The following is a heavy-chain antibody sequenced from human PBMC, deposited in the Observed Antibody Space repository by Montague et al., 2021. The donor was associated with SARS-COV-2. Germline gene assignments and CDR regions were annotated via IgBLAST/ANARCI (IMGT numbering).Heavy chain of an antibody. J-gene: IGHJ4*02. V-gene: IGHV4-34*01. CDR3: ARRGSSVWGVTVSAELDY. D-gene: IGHD3-10*01. CDR2: INQSGRT. CDR1: VGSFVGYY. Sequence: SETLSLTCAVYVGSFVGYYWSWIRQPPEKGLSWIGEINQSGRTNNNPSLKSRVIISVDTSKNQFSLKLSSVTAADTAVYYCARRGSSVWGVTVSAELDYWGQGILVIVYS.